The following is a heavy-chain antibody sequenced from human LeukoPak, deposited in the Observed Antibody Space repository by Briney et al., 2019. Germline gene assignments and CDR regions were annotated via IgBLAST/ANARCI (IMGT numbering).Heavy chain of an antibody. V-gene: IGHV3-7*01. CDR2: IKDDGSDT. Sequence: GGSLRLSCAASGFTFSNSWMSWFRQAPGQRLEWVASIKDDGSDTYYLESVKGRFTISRDNAKTSLFLQMDGLRADDTAVFFCARHLSRGQNFDYWGQGTLVTVSS. CDR1: GFTFSNSW. J-gene: IGHJ4*02. CDR3: ARHLSRGQNFDY.